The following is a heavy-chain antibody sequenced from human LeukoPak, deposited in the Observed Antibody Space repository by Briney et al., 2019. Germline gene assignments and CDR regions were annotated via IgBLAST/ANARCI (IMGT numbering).Heavy chain of an antibody. Sequence: ASVKVSCKASGYTFTAYYMHWVRQAPGQGLERMGWINPNSGGTNYAQEFQGRVTITRDTSASTAYMELSSLRSEDMAVYYCARGDLYYGSGSDDFDYWGQGTLVTVSS. CDR1: GYTFTAYY. CDR3: ARGDLYYGSGSDDFDY. CDR2: INPNSGGT. V-gene: IGHV1-2*02. J-gene: IGHJ4*02. D-gene: IGHD3-10*01.